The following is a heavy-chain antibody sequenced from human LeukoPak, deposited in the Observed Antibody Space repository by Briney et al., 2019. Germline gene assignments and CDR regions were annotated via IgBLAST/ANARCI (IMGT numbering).Heavy chain of an antibody. D-gene: IGHD6-19*01. J-gene: IGHJ6*02. CDR3: ARERSNYSGCFSYSFYGMDV. Sequence: GGSLRLSCAGSGFTLSTYAMHWVRQAPGKGLEWVAAISNDGSKKYYADSVKGRFTVSRDNSKNTLYLQMNSLRAEDTAVYYCARERSNYSGCFSYSFYGMDVWGQGTTVTVSS. CDR2: ISNDGSKK. CDR1: GFTLSTYA. V-gene: IGHV3-30-3*01.